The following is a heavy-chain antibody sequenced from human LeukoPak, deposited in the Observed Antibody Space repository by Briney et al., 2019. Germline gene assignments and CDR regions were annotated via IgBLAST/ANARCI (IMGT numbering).Heavy chain of an antibody. Sequence: GGSLRLSCAASGFTFSSYAMSWVRQAPGKGLEWVSAISGSGGSTYYADSVKGRFTISRDNSKNTLYLQMNSLRAEDTTVYYCARYRTQWLVPEYYFDYWGQGTLVTVSS. CDR3: ARYRTQWLVPEYYFDY. CDR2: ISGSGGST. D-gene: IGHD6-19*01. J-gene: IGHJ4*02. CDR1: GFTFSSYA. V-gene: IGHV3-23*01.